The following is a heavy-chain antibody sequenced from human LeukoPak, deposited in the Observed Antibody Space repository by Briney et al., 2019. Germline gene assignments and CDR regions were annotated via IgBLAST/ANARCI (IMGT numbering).Heavy chain of an antibody. D-gene: IGHD3-22*01. CDR3: TTDLTYYYDDAAFDI. Sequence: GGSLRLSCAASGFTLSGSAMHWVRQASGKGLEWVGRVRSKANSYATAYAASVKGRFTISRDDSKNTAYLQMNSLKTEDTAVYYCTTDLTYYYDDAAFDIWGQGTMVTVSS. CDR2: VRSKANSYAT. V-gene: IGHV3-73*01. CDR1: GFTLSGSA. J-gene: IGHJ3*02.